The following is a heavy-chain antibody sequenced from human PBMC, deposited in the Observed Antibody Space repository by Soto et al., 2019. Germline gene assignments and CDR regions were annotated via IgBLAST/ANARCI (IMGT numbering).Heavy chain of an antibody. CDR1: GYTSTNYG. D-gene: IGHD3-9*01. Sequence: GASVKVSCKASGYTSTNYGLTWVRQAPGQGLEWMGIINPNGGSTSYAQKFQGRVTMTRDTSTSTVYMELSSLRSEDTAVYYCARDKKINYDILTGYYAMDPWGQGTLVTVSS. CDR2: INPNGGST. CDR3: ARDKKINYDILTGYYAMDP. V-gene: IGHV1-46*03. J-gene: IGHJ5*02.